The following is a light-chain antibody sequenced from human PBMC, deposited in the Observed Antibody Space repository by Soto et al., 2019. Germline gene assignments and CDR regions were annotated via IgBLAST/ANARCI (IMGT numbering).Light chain of an antibody. J-gene: IGLJ3*02. CDR3: SSYTTSSTLV. CDR1: SSDVGGYNY. V-gene: IGLV2-14*01. CDR2: EVN. Sequence: QSVLTQPASVSGSPGQSITISCTGTSSDVGGYNYVSWYQHHPGKAPKLIIYEVNNRPSGVSNRFSGSKSGNTASLTLSGLQAEDEADYYCSSYTTSSTLVFGGGTKLTVL.